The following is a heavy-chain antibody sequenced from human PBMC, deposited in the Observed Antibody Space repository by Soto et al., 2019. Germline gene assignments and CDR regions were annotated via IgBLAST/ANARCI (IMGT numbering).Heavy chain of an antibody. CDR2: INPSGGST. V-gene: IGHV1-46*01. D-gene: IGHD6-19*01. CDR3: AREYSSGWAAPWFDP. Sequence: ASVKVSCKASGYTFTSYYMHWVRQAPGQGLEWMGIINPSGGSTSYAQKFQGRVTMTRDTSTSTVYMELSSLRSEDTAVYYCAREYSSGWAAPWFDPWGQGTLVTVSS. CDR1: GYTFTSYY. J-gene: IGHJ5*02.